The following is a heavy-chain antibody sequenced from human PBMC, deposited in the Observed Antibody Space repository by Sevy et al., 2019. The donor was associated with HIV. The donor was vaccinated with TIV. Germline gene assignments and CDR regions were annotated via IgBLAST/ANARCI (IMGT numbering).Heavy chain of an antibody. V-gene: IGHV3-30*04. J-gene: IGHJ1*01. CDR3: ALERLSSDVAEYFQN. Sequence: GGSLRLSCAASGFTFSYYSMHWVRQAPGKGLEWVATISLDGSNKHYADSVKGRFTFSRDNFMSSLFLQMNSLRTEDTAVYYCALERLSSDVAEYFQNWGQGTLVTVSS. CDR2: ISLDGSNK. CDR1: GFTFSYYS. D-gene: IGHD1-1*01.